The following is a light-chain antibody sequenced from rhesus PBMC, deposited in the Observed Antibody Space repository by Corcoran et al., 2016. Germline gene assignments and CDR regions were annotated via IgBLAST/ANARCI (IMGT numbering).Light chain of an antibody. Sequence: DIQVTQSPSYLSASVGDRVTITCRASENVNNYLNWYQQTPGKAHKLLISKASTLLSGVPSRFSGSGSGTDYTFTISSLQHEDVASYYCQQGYGTPFTFGPGTKLDI. CDR3: QQGYGTPFT. J-gene: IGKJ3*01. CDR1: ENVNNY. V-gene: IGKV1-74*01. CDR2: KAS.